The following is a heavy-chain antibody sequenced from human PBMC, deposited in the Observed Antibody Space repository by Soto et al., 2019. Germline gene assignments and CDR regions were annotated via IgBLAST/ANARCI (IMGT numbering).Heavy chain of an antibody. CDR1: GGTFSSYA. V-gene: IGHV1-69*01. CDR2: IIPIFGTA. J-gene: IGHJ6*02. Sequence: QVQLVQSGAEVKKPGSSVKVSCKASGGTFSSYAISWVRQAPGQGLEWMGGIIPIFGTANYAQKFQGRVTITADESTNTADMELSSLRSEDTAVYYCASTIAARLNYYYGMDVWGQGTTVTVSS. D-gene: IGHD6-6*01. CDR3: ASTIAARLNYYYGMDV.